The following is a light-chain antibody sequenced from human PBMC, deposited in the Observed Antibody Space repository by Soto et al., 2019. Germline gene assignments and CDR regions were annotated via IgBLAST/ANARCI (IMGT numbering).Light chain of an antibody. CDR2: AAS. J-gene: IGKJ5*01. V-gene: IGKV1-17*01. CDR3: QQLNSYPIT. CDR1: QGIRND. Sequence: DTQMARSPRSLCASVGDRVTTTCRASQGIRNDLGWYQQKPGKAPKHLIYAASSLQSGVPSRFSGSGSGTDFTLTISCLQSEDFATYYCQQLNSYPITFGQGTRLEI.